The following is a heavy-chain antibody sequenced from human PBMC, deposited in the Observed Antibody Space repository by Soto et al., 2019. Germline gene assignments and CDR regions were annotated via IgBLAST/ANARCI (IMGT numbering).Heavy chain of an antibody. Sequence: GGSLRLSCAASGFTFSSYEMNWVRQAPGKGLEWVSYISSSGSTIYYADSVKGRFTISRDNAKNSLYLQMNGLRAEDTAVYYCARAMTSTAYGDYEFGMDVWGQGTTVTVSS. V-gene: IGHV3-48*03. CDR3: ARAMTSTAYGDYEFGMDV. CDR1: GFTFSSYE. D-gene: IGHD4-17*01. J-gene: IGHJ6*02. CDR2: ISSSGSTI.